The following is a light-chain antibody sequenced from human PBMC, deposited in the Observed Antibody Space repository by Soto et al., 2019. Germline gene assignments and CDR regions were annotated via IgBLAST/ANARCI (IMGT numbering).Light chain of an antibody. CDR2: DAS. Sequence: EVVLTQSPGTLSLSPGERATLSCRASQSVRSSYLAWYQQKPGQAPRLLIYDASSRATGIPDRFIGSESGTDFTLTISRLEPEDFAVYYCQQYGNSPRLTFGGGTKVEIK. CDR3: QQYGNSPRLT. CDR1: QSVRSSY. V-gene: IGKV3-20*01. J-gene: IGKJ4*01.